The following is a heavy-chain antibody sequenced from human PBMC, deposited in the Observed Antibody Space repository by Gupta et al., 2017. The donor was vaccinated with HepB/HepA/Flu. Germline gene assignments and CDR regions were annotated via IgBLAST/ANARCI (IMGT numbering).Heavy chain of an antibody. Sequence: SGGSTYYADSMKGRFTISRDNSKNTLYLQMNSRRAEDTAVYYCSRVISVVVPAAIGVYYYYYYYMDVWGKGTTVTVSS. V-gene: IGHV3-53*01. CDR2: SGGST. CDR3: SRVISVVVPAAIGVYYYYYYYMDV. D-gene: IGHD2-2*01. J-gene: IGHJ6*03.